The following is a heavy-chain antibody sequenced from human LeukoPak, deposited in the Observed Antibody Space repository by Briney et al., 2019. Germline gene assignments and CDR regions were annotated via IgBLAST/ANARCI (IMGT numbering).Heavy chain of an antibody. V-gene: IGHV3-53*01. CDR2: MYAGGTT. CDR1: GFTVGGTH. Sequence: GGSLRLSCAASGFTVGGTHMSWVRQAPGKGLEWVSAMYAGGTTYYADSVMGRFTVSRDNSRNTVFLHMNSLRVDDTAVYYCAKDEATSGGGLASWGQGTLVTVSS. J-gene: IGHJ4*02. D-gene: IGHD3-16*01. CDR3: AKDEATSGGGLAS.